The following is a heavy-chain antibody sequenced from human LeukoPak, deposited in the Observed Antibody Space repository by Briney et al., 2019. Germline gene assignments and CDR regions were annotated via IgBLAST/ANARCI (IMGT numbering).Heavy chain of an antibody. D-gene: IGHD6-6*01. CDR2: ISSSGSTI. CDR1: GFTFSSYE. J-gene: IGHJ6*03. V-gene: IGHV3-48*03. Sequence: GGSLRLSCAASGFTFSSYEMNWVRQAPGKGLEWVSYISSSGSTIYYADSVKGQFTISRDNAKNSLYLQINSLRAEDTAVYYCAMSLAARSPMDVWGKGTTVTVSS. CDR3: AMSLAARSPMDV.